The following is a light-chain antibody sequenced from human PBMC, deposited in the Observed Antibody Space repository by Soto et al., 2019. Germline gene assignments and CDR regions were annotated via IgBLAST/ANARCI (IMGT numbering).Light chain of an antibody. V-gene: IGLV2-14*01. CDR2: EVN. Sequence: QSALTQPASVSGSPGQSITISCTGTSSDIGAYNYVSWYQQHPGKAPKLIIYEVNNRPSGVSNRFSDSKSGNTASLTISGLQLEDEAGYHCSSYTGGSTYWIFGGGTQLTVL. J-gene: IGLJ3*02. CDR1: SSDIGAYNY. CDR3: SSYTGGSTYWI.